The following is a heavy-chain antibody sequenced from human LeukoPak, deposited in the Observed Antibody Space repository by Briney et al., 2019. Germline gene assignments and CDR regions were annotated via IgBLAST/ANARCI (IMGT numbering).Heavy chain of an antibody. J-gene: IGHJ4*02. CDR3: AKGSENIMGAPQADY. CDR2: MSNGGST. V-gene: IGHV3-23*01. CDR1: GFTFSSYN. Sequence: GGSLRLSCAASGFTFSSYNMNWVRQAPGKGLEWVSSMSNGGSTYYGDSVKGRFTISRDNSKNTLFLQMNSLRVEDTAVYYCAKGSENIMGAPQADYWGQGTPVIVSS. D-gene: IGHD1-26*01.